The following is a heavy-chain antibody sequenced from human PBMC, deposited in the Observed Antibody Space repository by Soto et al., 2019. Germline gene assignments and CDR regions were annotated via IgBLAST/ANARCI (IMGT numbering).Heavy chain of an antibody. Sequence: GESLKISCKGSGYTFTNYWIGWVRQMPGKGLEWMGIIYPGDSDTKYNPSFQGQVTISADKSITTTFLRWTSLKASDTAIYYCAASIFYYGMDVWGQGTTVTVSS. V-gene: IGHV5-51*01. CDR1: GYTFTNYW. J-gene: IGHJ6*02. CDR2: IYPGDSDT. CDR3: AASIFYYGMDV.